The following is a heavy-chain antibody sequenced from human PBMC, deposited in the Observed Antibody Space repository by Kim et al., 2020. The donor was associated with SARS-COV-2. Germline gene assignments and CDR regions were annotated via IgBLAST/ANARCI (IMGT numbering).Heavy chain of an antibody. D-gene: IGHD3-3*01. CDR3: ARGRAGVVPSPILGLGPWYDYYAVDV. CDR2: INHSGGT. J-gene: IGHJ6*02. Sequence: SETLSLTCAVFGGSFSGYHWTWIRQPPGKGLEWIGEINHSGGTNCSPSLKSRVTISLDASKNQFSLKLKSVTAADTAVCYCARGRAGVVPSPILGLGPWYDYYAVDVWGQGTTVTVSS. CDR1: GGSFSGYH. V-gene: IGHV4-34*01.